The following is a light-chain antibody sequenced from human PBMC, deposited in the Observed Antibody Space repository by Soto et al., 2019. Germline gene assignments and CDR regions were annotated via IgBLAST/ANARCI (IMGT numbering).Light chain of an antibody. V-gene: IGKV3-15*01. J-gene: IGKJ1*01. CDR2: GAF. CDR1: QSVRSN. Sequence: EIVMTQSPVTLSVSPGERATLSCRASQSVRSNLAWYQQKPGQAPSLLIYGAFTRATGIPTRFSGTGSGTEFTLTISSLQSEDFALYSCQQYNDWPLTFGQGTKVEV. CDR3: QQYNDWPLT.